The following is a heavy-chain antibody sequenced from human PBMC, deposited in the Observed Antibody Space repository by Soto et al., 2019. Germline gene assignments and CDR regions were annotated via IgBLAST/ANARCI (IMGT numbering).Heavy chain of an antibody. CDR3: TSSTSPDAY. D-gene: IGHD2-2*01. CDR1: GFDFNRYS. Sequence: EVQLVESGGGLVQPGGSLRLSCVASGFDFNRYSMNWVRQAPGKGLEWISYINSGSTSVFYADSVRGRFTISRDNAKNSLYLQMNSLRAEDTSVYYCTSSTSPDAYWGQGTLVTVSS. V-gene: IGHV3-48*04. CDR2: INSGSTSV. J-gene: IGHJ4*02.